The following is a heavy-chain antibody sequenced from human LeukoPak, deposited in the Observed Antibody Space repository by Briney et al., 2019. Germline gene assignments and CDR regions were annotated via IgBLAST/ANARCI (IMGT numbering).Heavy chain of an antibody. CDR2: ISGSGGST. D-gene: IGHD3-22*01. CDR1: GFTFSSYA. CDR3: AKDRSSITMIVVVIPGPFDY. Sequence: PGGSLRLSCAASGFTFSSYAMSWVRQAPGKGLEWVSAISGSGGSTYYADSMKGRFTVSRDNSKNTLYLQMNSLRAEDTAVYYCAKDRSSITMIVVVIPGPFDYWGQGTLVTVSS. V-gene: IGHV3-23*01. J-gene: IGHJ4*02.